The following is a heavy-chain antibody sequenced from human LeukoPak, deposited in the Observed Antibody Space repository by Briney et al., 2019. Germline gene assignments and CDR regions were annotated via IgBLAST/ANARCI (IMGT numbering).Heavy chain of an antibody. Sequence: ASVKVSCKVSGYTLTELSMHWVRQAPGKGLEWMGGFDPEGGETIYAQKFQGRVTMTEDTSTDTAYMELSSLRSEDTAVYYCATEVGFVEDSSLNGMDVWGQGTTVTVSS. D-gene: IGHD3-10*01. CDR1: GYTLTELS. CDR2: FDPEGGET. V-gene: IGHV1-24*01. CDR3: ATEVGFVEDSSLNGMDV. J-gene: IGHJ6*02.